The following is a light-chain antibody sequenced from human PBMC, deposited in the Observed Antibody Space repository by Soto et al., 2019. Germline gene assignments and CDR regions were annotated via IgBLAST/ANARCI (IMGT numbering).Light chain of an antibody. Sequence: DIQMTQSPSSVAASAGDRVTITCRASQGINIWLAWYQQKPGKAPKLLIYAASSLQRGVPSRFSGSGSGTDFTLTINSLQPEDYATYYCQHTNTFPLTFGGGTKVEIK. V-gene: IGKV1-12*01. J-gene: IGKJ4*01. CDR2: AAS. CDR1: QGINIW. CDR3: QHTNTFPLT.